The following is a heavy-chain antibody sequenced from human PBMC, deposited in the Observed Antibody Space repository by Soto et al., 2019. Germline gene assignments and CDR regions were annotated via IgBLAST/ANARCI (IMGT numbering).Heavy chain of an antibody. D-gene: IGHD3-22*01. Sequence: SETLSLTCTVSCAPIHSGGYYWSWIRHHPGKGLELIGFIHNSGSTYYNPSLKSRLTISLDTSKNQFSLKLTSVTAADTAVYYCATATSGGYYPEAWGMGTLVTVSS. CDR1: CAPIHSGGYY. V-gene: IGHV4-31*03. CDR2: IHNSGST. J-gene: IGHJ4*02. CDR3: ATATSGGYYPEA.